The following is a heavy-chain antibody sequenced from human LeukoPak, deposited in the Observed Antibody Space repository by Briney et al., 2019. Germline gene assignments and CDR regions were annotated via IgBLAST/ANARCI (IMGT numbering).Heavy chain of an antibody. CDR1: GFTFSSYE. Sequence: PGGSLRLSCAASGFTFSSYEMNWVRQAPGKGLEWVSYICCSGSTIYYADSVKGRFTISRDNAKNSLLLQMNRLRAEDTAVYYFAKRSDSGTQAIDYWGQGTLVTVSS. CDR3: AKRSDSGTQAIDY. CDR2: ICCSGSTI. J-gene: IGHJ4*02. D-gene: IGHD3-10*01. V-gene: IGHV3-48*03.